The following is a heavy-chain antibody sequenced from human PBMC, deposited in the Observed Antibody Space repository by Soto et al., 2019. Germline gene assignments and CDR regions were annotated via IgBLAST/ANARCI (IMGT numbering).Heavy chain of an antibody. CDR1: AFTFKTYD. CDR3: ARRKERSGPYYLDP. CDR2: MNPNNGNA. V-gene: IGHV1-8*01. Sequence: SFKVSSNPSAFTFKTYDFCRVRQAAGQGLEWMGSMNPNNGNAGFAQKFRGRINMTRNTSISTAYFELSSLRSDESAVYFCARRKERSGPYYLDPWGHRTLV. D-gene: IGHD1-26*01. J-gene: IGHJ5*02.